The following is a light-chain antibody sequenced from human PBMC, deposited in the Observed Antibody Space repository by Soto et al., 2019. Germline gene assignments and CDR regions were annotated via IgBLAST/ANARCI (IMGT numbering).Light chain of an antibody. V-gene: IGKV3-15*01. CDR2: DAS. CDR3: QHYDVWPLT. Sequence: EIVLTQSPATLSVSPGGGATLSCRASQSVSSHLAWYQQKPGQGPRLLIYDASTRATGIPARFSGSGSGTEFTLTISSLQSEDFGVYYCQHYDVWPLTFVQGIKVDI. J-gene: IGKJ1*01. CDR1: QSVSSH.